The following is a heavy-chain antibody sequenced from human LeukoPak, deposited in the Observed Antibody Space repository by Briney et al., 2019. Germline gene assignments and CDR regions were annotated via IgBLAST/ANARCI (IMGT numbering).Heavy chain of an antibody. Sequence: GGSLRLSCAASGFTVSSNYMSWVRQAPGKGLEWVSVIYSGGSTYYADSVKGRFTISRDNSKNTLYLQMNSLRAEDTAVYYCARAISVAAADYRGQGTLVTVSS. CDR2: IYSGGST. CDR1: GFTVSSNY. D-gene: IGHD6-13*01. CDR3: ARAISVAAADY. J-gene: IGHJ4*02. V-gene: IGHV3-66*01.